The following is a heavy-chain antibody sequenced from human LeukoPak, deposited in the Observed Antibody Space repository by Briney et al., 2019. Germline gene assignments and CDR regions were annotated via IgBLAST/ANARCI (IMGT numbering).Heavy chain of an antibody. D-gene: IGHD2-15*01. J-gene: IGHJ4*02. V-gene: IGHV3-21*01. CDR1: GFTFTSYS. Sequence: GGSLRLSCTASGFTFTSYSMNWVRQAPGKELEWLSSISSSRTSIFYADSLKGRFTISRDNAKASLYLQMNSLRDEGTAVYYCARAPGGGLDYFDFWGQGTLVTVSS. CDR3: ARAPGGGLDYFDF. CDR2: ISSSRTSI.